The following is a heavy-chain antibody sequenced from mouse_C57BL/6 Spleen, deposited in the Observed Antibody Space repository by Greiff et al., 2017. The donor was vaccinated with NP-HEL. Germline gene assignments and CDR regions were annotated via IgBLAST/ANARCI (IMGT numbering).Heavy chain of an antibody. D-gene: IGHD1-1*01. CDR1: GYTFTSYW. Sequence: VQLQQPGAELVKPGASVKLSCKASGYTFTSYWMHWVKQRPGQGLEWIGMIHPNSGSTNYNEKFKSKATLTVDKSSSTAYMQLSSLTSEDSAVYYCASTVVEYWYFDVWGTGTTVTVSS. CDR3: ASTVVEYWYFDV. V-gene: IGHV1-64*01. CDR2: IHPNSGST. J-gene: IGHJ1*03.